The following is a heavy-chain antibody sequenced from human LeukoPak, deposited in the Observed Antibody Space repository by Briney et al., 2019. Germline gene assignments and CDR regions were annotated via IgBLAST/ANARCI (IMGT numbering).Heavy chain of an antibody. CDR3: ARDRPYDILTGPGGVDY. V-gene: IGHV3-21*01. J-gene: IGHJ4*02. D-gene: IGHD3-9*01. CDR2: ISSSSSYI. CDR1: GFTFSSYS. Sequence: GESLRLSCAASGFTFSSYSMNWVRQAPGKGLEWVSSISSSSSYIYYADSVKGRFTISRDNAKNSLYLQMNSLRAEDTAVYYCARDRPYDILTGPGGVDYWGQGTLVTVSS.